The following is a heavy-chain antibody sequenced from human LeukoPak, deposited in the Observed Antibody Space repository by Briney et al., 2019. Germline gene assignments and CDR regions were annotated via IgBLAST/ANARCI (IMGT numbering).Heavy chain of an antibody. V-gene: IGHV1-2*02. Sequence: ASVKVSCTASGYTFTGYYVHWVRQAPGQGLEWMGWINPNSGGTNYAQKFQGRVTMTRDTSISTAYMELSRLRSDDTAVYYCARGGDFWSGEGAFDIWGQGTMVTVSS. D-gene: IGHD3-3*01. J-gene: IGHJ3*02. CDR2: INPNSGGT. CDR1: GYTFTGYY. CDR3: ARGGDFWSGEGAFDI.